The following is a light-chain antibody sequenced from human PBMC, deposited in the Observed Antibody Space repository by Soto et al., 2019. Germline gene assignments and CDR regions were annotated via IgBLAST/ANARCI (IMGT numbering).Light chain of an antibody. J-gene: IGLJ2*01. CDR2: DVS. CDR3: SSYKRSIPLVV. CDR1: SSDVGGYNY. Sequence: QSALTQPASVSGSPGQSITISCTGTSSDVGGYNYVSWYQHHPGKAPKLIIYDVSNRPSGVSNRFSGSKSGNTASLPISGLQAGEEDDYYCSSYKRSIPLVVFGGGTKLTVL. V-gene: IGLV2-14*03.